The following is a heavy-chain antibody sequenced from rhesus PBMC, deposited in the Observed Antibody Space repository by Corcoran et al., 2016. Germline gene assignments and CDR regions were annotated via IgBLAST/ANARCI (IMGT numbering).Heavy chain of an antibody. Sequence: QLQLQESCPGLVKPSETLSVTCAVSGGSISSSYWSWIRQAPGKGLEWIGYFHGSGSSTSSNPSLKRRVTLSRDTSKNQLFLKLSSVTTADTAVYYCARGIPGAFDCWGQGLRVTVSS. V-gene: IGHV4-169*01. D-gene: IGHD5-42*01. J-gene: IGHJ3*01. CDR3: ARGIPGAFDC. CDR2: FHGSGSST. CDR1: GGSISSSY.